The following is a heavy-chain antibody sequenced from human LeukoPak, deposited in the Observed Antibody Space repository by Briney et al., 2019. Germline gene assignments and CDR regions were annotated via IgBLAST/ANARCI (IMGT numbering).Heavy chain of an antibody. J-gene: IGHJ6*02. CDR3: ARLREYGMDV. Sequence: ASVKVSCKASGGTFSSYAIRWVRQAPGQGLEWMGRIIPILGVANYAQKFQGRVTITADKSTSTAHMELSSLRSEDTAVYYCARLREYGMDVWGQGTTVTVSS. D-gene: IGHD3-16*01. CDR1: GGTFSSYA. V-gene: IGHV1-69*04. CDR2: IIPILGVA.